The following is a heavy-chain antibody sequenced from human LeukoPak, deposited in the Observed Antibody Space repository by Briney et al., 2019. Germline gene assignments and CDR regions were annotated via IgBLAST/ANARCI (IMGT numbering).Heavy chain of an antibody. CDR1: GASISSANYY. CDR2: LYYSGNT. J-gene: IGHJ4*02. V-gene: IGHV4-39*07. D-gene: IGHD3-22*01. Sequence: PSETLSLTCFVSGASISSANYYWAWIRQPPGKGLEWVGSLYYSGNTQYNPSLQSRVSISLDTSKNQFSLKLTSVTAADTAVYYCATDYYDSSGIDSYYFDYWGQGTLITVSS. CDR3: ATDYYDSSGIDSYYFDY.